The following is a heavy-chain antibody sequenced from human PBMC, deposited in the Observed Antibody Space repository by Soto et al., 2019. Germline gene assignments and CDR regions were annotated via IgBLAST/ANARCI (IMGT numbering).Heavy chain of an antibody. CDR3: ARDGLDAAMVYFVGRSYYYYYGMDV. D-gene: IGHD5-18*01. J-gene: IGHJ6*02. V-gene: IGHV3-30-3*01. CDR1: GFTFSSYA. CDR2: ISYDGSNK. Sequence: GGSLRLSCAASGFTFSSYAMHWVRQAPGKGLEWVAVISYDGSNKYYADSVKGRFTISRDNSKNTLYLQMNSLRAEDTAVYYCARDGLDAAMVYFVGRSYYYYYGMDVWGQGTTVTVSS.